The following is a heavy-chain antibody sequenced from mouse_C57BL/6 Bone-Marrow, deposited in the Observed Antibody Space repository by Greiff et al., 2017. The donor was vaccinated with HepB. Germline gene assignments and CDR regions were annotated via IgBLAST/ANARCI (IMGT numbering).Heavy chain of an antibody. CDR1: GLDFSRYW. V-gene: IGHV4-1*01. CDR3: AGEEIYYGNLFAY. D-gene: IGHD2-1*01. J-gene: IGHJ3*01. CDR2: INPDSSTI. Sequence: EADGLDFSRYWMSWVRRAPGKGLEWIGEINPDSSTINYAPSLKDKFIISRDNAKNTLYLQMSKVRSEDTALYYCAGEEIYYGNLFAYWGQGTLVTVSA.